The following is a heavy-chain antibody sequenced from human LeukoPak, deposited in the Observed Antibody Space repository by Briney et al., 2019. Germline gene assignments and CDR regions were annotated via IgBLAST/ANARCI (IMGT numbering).Heavy chain of an antibody. CDR3: AREDLEAFDI. CDR2: IYYSGST. Sequence: SETLSLTCTVSGGSISSYYWSWIRQPPGKGLEWIGYIYYSGSTNYNPSLKSRVTISVDTSKNQFSLKLSSVTAADTAVYYCAREDLEAFDIWGQGTMVTVSS. D-gene: IGHD5-24*01. J-gene: IGHJ3*02. V-gene: IGHV4-59*01. CDR1: GGSISSYY.